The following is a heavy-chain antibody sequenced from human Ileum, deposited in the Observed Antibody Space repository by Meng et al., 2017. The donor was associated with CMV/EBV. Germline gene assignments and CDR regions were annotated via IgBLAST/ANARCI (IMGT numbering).Heavy chain of an antibody. D-gene: IGHD3-22*01. J-gene: IGHJ4*02. CDR2: IYHSGTT. CDR3: VRHSPTTYYYDSSGYSYYFDY. Sequence: SETLSLTCTVSGYSINSGYFWGWIRQPPGKGLEWIGSIYHSGTTYYNPSLKSRVTISLDTSKNQFSLKLSSVTAADTAVYYCVRHSPTTYYYDSSGYSYYFDYWGQGTLVTVSS. V-gene: IGHV4-38-2*02. CDR1: GYSINSGYF.